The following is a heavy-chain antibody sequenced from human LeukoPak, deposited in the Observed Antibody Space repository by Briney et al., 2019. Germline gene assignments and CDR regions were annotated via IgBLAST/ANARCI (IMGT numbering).Heavy chain of an antibody. D-gene: IGHD3-10*01. CDR2: VNPDGSST. V-gene: IGHV3-74*01. CDR3: ARDRLGFGELVFDY. J-gene: IGHJ4*02. Sequence: GGSLRLSCVPSGFTFSSYWMHWVRQVPGKGLVWVSHVNPDGSSTSHANSVKGRFTISRDNAKNMLYLQMNSLRAEDTAVYYCARDRLGFGELVFDYWGQGTLVTVSS. CDR1: GFTFSSYW.